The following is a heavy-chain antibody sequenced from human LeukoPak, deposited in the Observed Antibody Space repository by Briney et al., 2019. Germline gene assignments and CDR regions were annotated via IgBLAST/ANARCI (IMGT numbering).Heavy chain of an antibody. J-gene: IGHJ5*02. D-gene: IGHD1-26*01. V-gene: IGHV3-21*01. Sequence: PGGSLRLSCAASGFTLSDYWMTWVRQAPGKGLEWVSSISSSSSYIYYADSVKGRFTISRDNAKNSLYLQMNSLRAEDTAVYYCARGTIVGATYWFDHWGQGTLVTVSS. CDR3: ARGTIVGATYWFDH. CDR1: GFTLSDYW. CDR2: ISSSSSYI.